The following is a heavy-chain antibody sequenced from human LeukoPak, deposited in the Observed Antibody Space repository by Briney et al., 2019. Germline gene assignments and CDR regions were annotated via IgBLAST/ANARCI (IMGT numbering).Heavy chain of an antibody. D-gene: IGHD3-16*01. V-gene: IGHV4-38-2*02. CDR2: IYHSGST. Sequence: PSETLSLTCTVSGYSISSGYYWGWIRQPPGKGLEWIGSIYHSGSTYYNPSLKSRVTISVDTSKNQFSLKLSSVTAADTAVYYCARVGETFWGVISSPKYYFDYWGQGTLVTVSS. CDR1: GYSISSGYY. CDR3: ARVGETFWGVISSPKYYFDY. J-gene: IGHJ4*02.